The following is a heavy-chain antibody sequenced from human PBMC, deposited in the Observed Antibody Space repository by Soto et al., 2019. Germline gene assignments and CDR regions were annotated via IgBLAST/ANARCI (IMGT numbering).Heavy chain of an antibody. CDR2: IKHSGSS. V-gene: IGHV4-34*01. Sequence: SETLSLTCAVYAGSFSHYYWNWIRQSPGKGLEWIGKIKHSGSSNYNPSLRSRVSISVDMSKNQFSLRLTSVTAADTAVYYCARDVYEILGRVVRRLDSWGQGTLVTVSS. D-gene: IGHD2-8*01. CDR1: AGSFSHYY. J-gene: IGHJ4*02. CDR3: ARDVYEILGRVVRRLDS.